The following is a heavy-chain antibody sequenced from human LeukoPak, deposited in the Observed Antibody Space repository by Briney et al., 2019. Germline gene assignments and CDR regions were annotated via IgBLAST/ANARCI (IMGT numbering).Heavy chain of an antibody. CDR1: GFTFSDYY. V-gene: IGHV3-11*01. J-gene: IGHJ6*01. D-gene: IGHD2-15*01. CDR3: ARDIVVVVAAKYYYYGMDV. CDR2: ISSSGSTI. Sequence: GGSLRLSCAASGFTFSDYYMSWIRQAPGKGLEWVSYISSSGSTIYYADSVKGRFTISRDNAKNSLYLQMNSLRAEDTAVYYCARDIVVVVAAKYYYYGMDVWGPRDHGHRLL.